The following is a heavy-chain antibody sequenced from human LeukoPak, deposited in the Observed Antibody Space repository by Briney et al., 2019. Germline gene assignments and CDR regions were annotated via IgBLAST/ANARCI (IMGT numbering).Heavy chain of an antibody. Sequence: ASVKVSCKASGYTFTSYGISWVRQAPGQGLEWMGWISAYNGNTNYAQKLQGRVAMTTDTSTSTAYMELRSLRSDDTAVYYCARDLGYCSGGSCYDYWGQGTLVTVSS. CDR1: GYTFTSYG. CDR3: ARDLGYCSGGSCYDY. J-gene: IGHJ4*02. D-gene: IGHD2-15*01. V-gene: IGHV1-18*01. CDR2: ISAYNGNT.